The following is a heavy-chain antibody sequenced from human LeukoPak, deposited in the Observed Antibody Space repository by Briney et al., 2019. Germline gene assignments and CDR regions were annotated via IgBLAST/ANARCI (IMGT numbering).Heavy chain of an antibody. Sequence: PGGSLRLSCSASVFSFRNYDMHWVRQPTGKGLEWVSAVGTGGDTYYAGSVKGRFTVVRENAKNTLYLQMNSLRAGDTAMYYCARRSAAAGIDAFDIWGQGTMVTVSS. CDR2: VGTGGDT. CDR3: ARRSAAAGIDAFDI. CDR1: VFSFRNYD. D-gene: IGHD6-13*01. J-gene: IGHJ3*02. V-gene: IGHV3-13*01.